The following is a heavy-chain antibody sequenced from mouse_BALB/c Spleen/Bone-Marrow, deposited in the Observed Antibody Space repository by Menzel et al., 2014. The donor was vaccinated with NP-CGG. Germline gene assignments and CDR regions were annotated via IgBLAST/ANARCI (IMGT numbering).Heavy chain of an antibody. V-gene: IGHV5-9-2*01. CDR3: ARHAYYDQTEVSFVY. CDR1: GSTFXNYG. Sequence: EVKVVESGGGLVKSGGSLKLSCAASGSTFXNYGMSWVRQTPEKRLEWVATISGGGSYTFYSDSVKGRFTISRDNAKNNLYLQLSSLRSEDTALYYCARHAYYDQTEVSFVYWGQGTLVTVSA. CDR2: ISGGGSYT. J-gene: IGHJ3*01. D-gene: IGHD2-4*01.